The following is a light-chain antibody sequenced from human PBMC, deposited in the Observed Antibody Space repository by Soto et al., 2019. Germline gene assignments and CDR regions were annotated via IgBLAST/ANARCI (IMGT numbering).Light chain of an antibody. CDR1: QSVGRY. V-gene: IGKV3-11*01. CDR3: QQRINWPLFT. CDR2: DAS. Sequence: EIVLTQSPAILSFSPGEGASLSCRASQSVGRYLAWYQQKPGQAPRLLIYDASNRATGIPARFSGSGSGTDFTLTISGLEPEDFAVYYCQQRINWPLFTFGPGTKVDIK. J-gene: IGKJ3*01.